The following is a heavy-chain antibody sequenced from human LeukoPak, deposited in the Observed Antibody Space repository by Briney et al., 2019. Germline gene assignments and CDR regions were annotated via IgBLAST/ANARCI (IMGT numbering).Heavy chain of an antibody. J-gene: IGHJ4*02. CDR2: ISAGSST. D-gene: IGHD2-2*01. CDR1: GFTFSSYA. V-gene: IGHV3-23*01. Sequence: GGSLRLSCAASGFTFSSYAMSWVRQAPGKGLESVSAISAGSSTYYADSVKGRFTISRDNSKNTLYLQMNSLRAEDTAVYYCAKGGSTSPNGINDYWGQGTLVTVSS. CDR3: AKGGSTSPNGINDY.